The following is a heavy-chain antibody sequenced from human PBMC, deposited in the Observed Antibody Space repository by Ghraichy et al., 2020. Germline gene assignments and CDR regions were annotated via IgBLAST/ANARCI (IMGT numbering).Heavy chain of an antibody. Sequence: PTLVKPTQTLTLTCTFSGFSLSTSGVGVGWIRQPPGKALEWLALIYWNDDKRYSPSLKSRLTITKDTSKNQVVLTMTNMDPVDTATYYCAHKPYDFWSGYRTTFDPWGQGTLVTVSS. D-gene: IGHD3-3*01. J-gene: IGHJ5*02. CDR1: GFSLSTSGVG. V-gene: IGHV2-5*01. CDR3: AHKPYDFWSGYRTTFDP. CDR2: IYWNDDK.